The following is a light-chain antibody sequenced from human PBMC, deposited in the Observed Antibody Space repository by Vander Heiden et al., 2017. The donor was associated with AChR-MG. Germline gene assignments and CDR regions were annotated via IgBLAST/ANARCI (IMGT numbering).Light chain of an antibody. V-gene: IGKV6-21*01. CDR2: YAS. J-gene: IGKJ2*01. Sequence: EIVLTQSPDFQSVTPKEKVTITCRASQNIGNSLNWYQQKPDQSPKLLIKYASQSFSGVPSRFSGSGSGTDFTLTISSLEAEDAARYYCHQRSSLTRTFGQGTKLEIK. CDR1: QNIGNS. CDR3: HQRSSLTRT.